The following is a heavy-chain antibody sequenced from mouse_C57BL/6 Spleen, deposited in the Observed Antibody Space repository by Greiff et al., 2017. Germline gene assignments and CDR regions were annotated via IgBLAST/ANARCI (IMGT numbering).Heavy chain of an antibody. D-gene: IGHD2-4*01. CDR1: GFSLTSYA. CDR2: IWTGGGT. CDR3: ARAGYDDYDVDYYYAMDY. V-gene: IGHV2-9-1*01. Sequence: QVQLKESGPGLVAPSQSLSITCTVSGFSLTSYAISWVRQPPGKGLEWLGVIWTGGGTNYNSALKSRLSISKDNAKSQVFLKMNSLQTDDTARYYCARAGYDDYDVDYYYAMDYWGQGTSVTVSS. J-gene: IGHJ4*01.